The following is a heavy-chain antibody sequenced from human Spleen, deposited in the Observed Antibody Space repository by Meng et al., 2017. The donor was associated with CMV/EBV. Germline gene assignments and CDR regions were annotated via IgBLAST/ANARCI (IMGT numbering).Heavy chain of an antibody. CDR2: IYYSGST. CDR3: ARTEAVAGSVGQYYFDY. J-gene: IGHJ4*02. CDR1: GGSLSDYY. D-gene: IGHD6-19*01. V-gene: IGHV4-59*01. Sequence: SETLSLTCTVYGGSLSDYYWSWIRQPPGKGLEWIGYIYYSGSTNYNPSLKSRVTISVDTSKNQFSLKLSSVTAADTAVYYCARTEAVAGSVGQYYFDYWGQGTLVTVSS.